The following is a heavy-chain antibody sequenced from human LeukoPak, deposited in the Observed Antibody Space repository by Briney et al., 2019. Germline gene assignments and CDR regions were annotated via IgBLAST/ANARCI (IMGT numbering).Heavy chain of an antibody. CDR1: GFTFSNYW. J-gene: IGHJ4*02. Sequence: GGSLRLSCAASGFTFSNYWMHWVRQAPGKGLGWVSRISSDGKTTDYADSVKGRFTISRDNAKNSLYLQMNSLRAEDTAVYYCARAGPKRSSSGWYSGDYWGQGTLLTVSS. CDR3: ARAGPKRSSSGWYSGDY. V-gene: IGHV3-74*01. D-gene: IGHD6-19*01. CDR2: ISSDGKTT.